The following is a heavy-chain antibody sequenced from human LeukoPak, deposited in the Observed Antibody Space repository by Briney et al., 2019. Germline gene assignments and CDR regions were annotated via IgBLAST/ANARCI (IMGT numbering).Heavy chain of an antibody. CDR3: ARGGYCSGGSCYSSLVYLDY. V-gene: IGHV6-1*01. CDR2: TYYRSKWYN. Sequence: SQTLSLTCAISGDSVSSNSAAWTWVRLSPSRGLEWLGRTYYRSKWYNDYAVSVQSRITINPDTSKNQFSLKLSSVTAADTAVYYCARGGYCSGGSCYSSLVYLDYWGQGTLVTVSS. CDR1: GDSVSSNSAA. J-gene: IGHJ4*02. D-gene: IGHD2-15*01.